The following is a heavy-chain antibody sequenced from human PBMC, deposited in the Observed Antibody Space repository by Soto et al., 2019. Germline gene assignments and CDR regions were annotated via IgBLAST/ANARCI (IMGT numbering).Heavy chain of an antibody. CDR3: ATVTMVRGVIIFIFDY. CDR1: GYTLTELS. V-gene: IGHV1-24*01. Sequence: ASVKVSCKVSGYTLTELSMHWVRQAPGKGLEWMGGFDPEDGETIYAQKFQGRVTMTEDTSTDTAYMELSSLRSEDTAVYYCATVTMVRGVIIFIFDYWGQGTLVTVSS. CDR2: FDPEDGET. D-gene: IGHD3-10*01. J-gene: IGHJ4*02.